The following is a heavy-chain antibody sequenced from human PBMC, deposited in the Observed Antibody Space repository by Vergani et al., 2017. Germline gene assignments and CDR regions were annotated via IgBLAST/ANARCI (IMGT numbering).Heavy chain of an antibody. J-gene: IGHJ4*02. V-gene: IGHV1-69*02. CDR3: ASFGGVITGWYYFDY. Sequence: QVQLVQSGAEVKKPGSSVKVSCKASGGTFSSYTISWVRQAPGQGLEWMGRIIPILGIANYAQKFQGRVTITADKSTSTAYMELSSLRSEDTAVYYWASFGGVITGWYYFDYWGQGTLVTVSS. CDR2: IIPILGIA. CDR1: GGTFSSYT. D-gene: IGHD3-3*01.